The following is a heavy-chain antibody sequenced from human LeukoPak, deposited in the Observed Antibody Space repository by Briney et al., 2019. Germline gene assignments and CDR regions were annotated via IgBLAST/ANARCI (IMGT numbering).Heavy chain of an antibody. CDR3: ARGRIPARLRELGVVTDRHYYMDV. Sequence: ASVKVSCRASGYTFTNFAISWVRQAPGQGLEWMGWINPYNGNTKYAPKVQGRVTMTTDTSTSTAYMELRSPSPDDTAVFYCARGRIPARLRELGVVTDRHYYMDVWGKGTTVTVSS. J-gene: IGHJ6*03. D-gene: IGHD3-3*01. CDR2: INPYNGNT. V-gene: IGHV1-18*01. CDR1: GYTFTNFA.